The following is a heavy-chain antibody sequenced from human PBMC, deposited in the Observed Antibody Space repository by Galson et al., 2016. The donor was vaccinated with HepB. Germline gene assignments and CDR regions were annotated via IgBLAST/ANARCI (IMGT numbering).Heavy chain of an antibody. CDR1: GFSLSTNGVG. V-gene: IGHV2-5*02. CDR3: AHRRGGSRYFDWLSNWFDP. D-gene: IGHD3-9*01. J-gene: IGHJ5*02. CDR2: IYWDDDK. Sequence: PALVKPTQTLTLTCTFSGFSLSTNGVGVGWIRQPPGKALEWLALIYWDDDKRYSPSLKSRLTITKDTSKNQVVLTMTNMDPVDTATYYCAHRRGGSRYFDWLSNWFDPWGQGTLVTVSS.